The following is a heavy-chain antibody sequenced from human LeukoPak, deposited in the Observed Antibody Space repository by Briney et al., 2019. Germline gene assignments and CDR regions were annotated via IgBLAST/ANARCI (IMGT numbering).Heavy chain of an antibody. V-gene: IGHV3-74*01. Sequence: GGSLRLSCAASGFAFNNYWIHWVRQAPGKGLVWVSRINSNGRDTIYADSVKGRFTIYRDNAKNTLYLQLSSLRAEDTAVYYGARGGGDHAFDLWGQGTMVAVSS. CDR1: GFAFNNYW. CDR3: ARGGGDHAFDL. D-gene: IGHD3-16*01. J-gene: IGHJ3*01. CDR2: INSNGRDT.